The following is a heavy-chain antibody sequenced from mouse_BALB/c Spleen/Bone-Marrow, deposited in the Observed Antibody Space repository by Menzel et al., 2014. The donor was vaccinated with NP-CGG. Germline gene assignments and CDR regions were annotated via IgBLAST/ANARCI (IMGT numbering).Heavy chain of an antibody. CDR3: TREGYYGSSYVDY. CDR2: IYPSDSYT. V-gene: IGHV1-69*02. Sequence: VQLQQSGAELVRPGASVKLSCKASGYSFTSYWINWVKQRPGQGLEWIGNIYPSDSYTNYNQKFKDKATLTVDKSSSTAYMQLSSPTSEGSAVYYCTREGYYGSSYVDYWGQGTTLTVSS. D-gene: IGHD1-1*01. J-gene: IGHJ2*01. CDR1: GYSFTSYW.